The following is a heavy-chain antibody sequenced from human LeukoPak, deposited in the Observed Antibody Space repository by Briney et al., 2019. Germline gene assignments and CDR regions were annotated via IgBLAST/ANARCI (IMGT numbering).Heavy chain of an antibody. Sequence: GASVKVSCKASGYTFTSYGISWVRQAPGQGLEWMGWISAYNGNTNYAQKLQGRVTMTTDTSTSTAYMELSSLRSEDTAVYYCARDSSSSPDYYYYGMDVWGQGTTVTVSS. D-gene: IGHD6-6*01. CDR3: ARDSSSSPDYYYYGMDV. CDR1: GYTFTSYG. CDR2: ISAYNGNT. J-gene: IGHJ6*02. V-gene: IGHV1-18*01.